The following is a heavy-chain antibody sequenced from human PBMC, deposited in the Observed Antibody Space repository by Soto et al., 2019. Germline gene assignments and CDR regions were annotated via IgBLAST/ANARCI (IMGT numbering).Heavy chain of an antibody. D-gene: IGHD3-3*01. J-gene: IGHJ4*02. V-gene: IGHV3-23*01. Sequence: EVQLLESGGGLVQPGGSLRLSCAASGFTFSSYAMSWVRQAPGKGLEWVSAISGSGGSTYYADSVKGRFTISRDNSKNTLYLQMNSLRAEDTAVYYCAKAAPVRGITIFGVVYFDYWGQGTLVTVSS. CDR1: GFTFSSYA. CDR3: AKAAPVRGITIFGVVYFDY. CDR2: ISGSGGST.